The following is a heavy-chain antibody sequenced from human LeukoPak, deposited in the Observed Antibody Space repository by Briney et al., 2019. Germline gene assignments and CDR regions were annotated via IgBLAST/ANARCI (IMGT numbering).Heavy chain of an antibody. CDR1: GGSISSSSYY. CDR3: ARDPDPYYDFWSGSPYGMDV. D-gene: IGHD3-3*01. V-gene: IGHV4-39*07. CDR2: IYTSGST. J-gene: IGHJ6*02. Sequence: PSETLSLTCTVSGGSISSSSYYWGWIRQPPGKGLEWIGRIYTSGSTNYNPSLKSRVTMSVDTSKNQFSLKLSSVTAADTAVYYCARDPDPYYDFWSGSPYGMDVWGQGTTVTVSS.